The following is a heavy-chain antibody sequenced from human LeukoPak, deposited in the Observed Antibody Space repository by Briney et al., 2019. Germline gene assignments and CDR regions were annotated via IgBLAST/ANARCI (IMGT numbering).Heavy chain of an antibody. CDR3: ARVGTVVTDY. D-gene: IGHD4-23*01. Sequence: QPGGSLRLSCAASGFTFSDHYMDWVRQAPGKGLEWVGRTRNKANSYTTEYAASVKGRFTISSDDSKNSLYLQMNSLKTEDTAVYYCARVGTVVTDYWGQGTLVTVSS. J-gene: IGHJ4*02. CDR2: TRNKANSYTT. V-gene: IGHV3-72*01. CDR1: GFTFSDHY.